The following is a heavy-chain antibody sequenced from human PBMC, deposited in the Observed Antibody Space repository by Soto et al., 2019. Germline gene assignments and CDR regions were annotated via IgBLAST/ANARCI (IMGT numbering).Heavy chain of an antibody. CDR1: GFTFSSYA. V-gene: IGHV3-30-3*01. CDR2: ISYDGSNK. J-gene: IGHJ6*02. Sequence: QVQLVESGGGVVQPGRSLRLSCAASGFTFSSYAMHWVRQATGKGLEWVAVISYDGSNKYYADSVKGRFTISRDHSKKTRDRQMNSLGDEGAAVYYWVRGGGMDVWGQGTTVTVSS. D-gene: IGHD3-16*01. CDR3: VRGGGMDV.